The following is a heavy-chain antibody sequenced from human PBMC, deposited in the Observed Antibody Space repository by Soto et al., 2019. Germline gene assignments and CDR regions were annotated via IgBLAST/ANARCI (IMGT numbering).Heavy chain of an antibody. CDR3: AREYYGSGGTDV. V-gene: IGHV3-33*01. CDR2: IWYDGSNK. J-gene: IGHJ6*02. D-gene: IGHD3-10*01. Sequence: PGGSLRLSCAASGFTFSSFAIHWVRQAPGKGLEWVAVIWYDGSNKYYADSVKGRFTISRDNSKNTLYLQMNSLRAEDMAVYYCAREYYGSGGTDVWGQGTTVTVSS. CDR1: GFTFSSFA.